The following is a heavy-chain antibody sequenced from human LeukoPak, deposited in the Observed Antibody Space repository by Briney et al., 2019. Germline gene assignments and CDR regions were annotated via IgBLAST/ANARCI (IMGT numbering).Heavy chain of an antibody. V-gene: IGHV4-39*01. D-gene: IGHD5-24*01. CDR3: ARLEWYFDL. CDR1: GGSISSSSYY. J-gene: IGHJ2*01. CDR2: IYYSGST. Sequence: SETLSFTCTVSGGSISSSSYYWGWIRQPPGKGLEWIGSIYYSGSTYYNPSLKSRVTISVDTSKNQFSLKLSSVTAADTAVYYCARLEWYFDLWGRGTLVTVSS.